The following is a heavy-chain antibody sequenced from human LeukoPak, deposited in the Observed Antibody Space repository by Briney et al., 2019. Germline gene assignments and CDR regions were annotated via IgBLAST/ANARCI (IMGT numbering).Heavy chain of an antibody. CDR2: INPNSGGT. Sequence: ASVKVSCKASGYTFTGYYMHWVRQAPGQGLEWMGWINPNSGGTNYAQKFQGRVTMTRDTSISTAFMELSRLRSDDTAVYYCARTQQLVPPWGFYWGQGTLVTVSS. CDR1: GYTFTGYY. V-gene: IGHV1-2*02. CDR3: ARTQQLVPPWGFY. J-gene: IGHJ4*02. D-gene: IGHD6-13*01.